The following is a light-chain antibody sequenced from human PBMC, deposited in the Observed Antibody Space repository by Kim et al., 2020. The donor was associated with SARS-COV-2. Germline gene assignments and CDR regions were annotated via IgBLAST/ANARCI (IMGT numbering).Light chain of an antibody. CDR3: SSYTTSSYLI. CDR1: SSDVGAYDS. CDR2: AVS. J-gene: IGLJ2*01. V-gene: IGLV2-14*03. Sequence: GQMITISCTTTSSDVGAYDSVSWYQHHPGKAPKLIIFAVSQRPSGVSDRFSGSKSGITASLTISGLQAEDEADYFCSSYTTSSYLIFGGGTQLTVL.